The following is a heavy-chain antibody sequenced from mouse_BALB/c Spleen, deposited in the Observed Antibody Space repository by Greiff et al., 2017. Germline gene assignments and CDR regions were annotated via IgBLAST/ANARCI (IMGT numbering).Heavy chain of an antibody. CDR3: ARGGYYWYFDV. J-gene: IGHJ1*01. CDR1: GYAFSSYW. CDR2: IYPGDGDT. V-gene: IGHV1-80*01. Sequence: VKLQQSGAELVRPGSSVKISCKASGYAFSSYWMNWVKQRPGQGLEWIGQIYPGDGDTNYNGKFKGKATLTADKSSSTAYMQLSSLTSEDSAVYFCARGGYYWYFDVWGAGTTVTVSS.